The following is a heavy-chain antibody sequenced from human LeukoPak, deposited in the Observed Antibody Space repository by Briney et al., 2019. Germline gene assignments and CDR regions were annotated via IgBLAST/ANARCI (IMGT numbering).Heavy chain of an antibody. CDR1: GYSFSSYW. J-gene: IGHJ3*02. V-gene: IGHV5-51*01. CDR2: IYPDDSDT. CDR3: ARRIYGGNSSDAFDI. Sequence: GESLKISCKGSGYSFSSYWIAWVRQMPGKGLEWMGIIYPDDSDTRYSPSFQGQVTISADKSISTAYLQWSSLKASDNAMYYCARRIYGGNSSDAFDIWGQGTMVTVSS. D-gene: IGHD4-23*01.